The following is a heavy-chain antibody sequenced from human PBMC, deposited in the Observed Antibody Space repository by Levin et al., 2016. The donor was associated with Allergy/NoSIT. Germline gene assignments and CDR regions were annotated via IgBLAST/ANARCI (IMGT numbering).Heavy chain of an antibody. CDR1: GGTFSSYA. CDR2: IIPIFGTA. V-gene: IGHV1-69*13. Sequence: SVKVSCKASGGTFSSYAISWVRQAPGQGLEWMGGIIPIFGTANYAQKFQGRVTITADESTSTAYMELSSLRSEDTAVYYCASSLPDYYGMDVWGQGTTVTVSS. J-gene: IGHJ6*02. CDR3: ASSLPDYYGMDV.